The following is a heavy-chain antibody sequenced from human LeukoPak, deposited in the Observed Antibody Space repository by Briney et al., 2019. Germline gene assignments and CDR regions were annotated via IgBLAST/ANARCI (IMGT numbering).Heavy chain of an antibody. CDR2: FYYNGNT. CDR3: ARAGRQWLVYYYYYMDV. D-gene: IGHD6-19*01. CDR1: GGSISSSTYY. Sequence: KPSETLSLTCTVSGGSISSSTYYWGWIRQPPGKELEWIASFYYNGNTYYNLSLKSRVTISGDTSKNQFSLKLSSVTAADTAVYYCARAGRQWLVYYYYYMDVWGKGTTVTVSS. J-gene: IGHJ6*03. V-gene: IGHV4-39*07.